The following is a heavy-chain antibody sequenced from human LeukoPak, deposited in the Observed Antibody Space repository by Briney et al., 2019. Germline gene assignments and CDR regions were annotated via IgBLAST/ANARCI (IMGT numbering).Heavy chain of an antibody. V-gene: IGHV3-21*01. D-gene: IGHD3-22*01. Sequence: GGSLRLSCAASGFTFSSYAMSWVRQAPGKGLEWVSSISSSSSYIYYADSVKGRFTISRDNAKNSLYLQMNSLRAEDTAVYYCARDMAGGYDSSGYPDYWGQGTLVTVSS. CDR1: GFTFSSYA. J-gene: IGHJ4*02. CDR3: ARDMAGGYDSSGYPDY. CDR2: ISSSSSYI.